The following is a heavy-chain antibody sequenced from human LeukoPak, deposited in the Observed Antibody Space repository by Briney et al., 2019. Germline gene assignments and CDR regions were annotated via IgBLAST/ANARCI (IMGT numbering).Heavy chain of an antibody. Sequence: GGSLRLSCAASGFIFNNYWISWVRQAPGEGLEWVANIKQDGSEKYYVDSVKGRFTISRDNAKNSLYLQMNSLRAEDTALYYCAKDWEYNWNDGGSAFDIWGQGTMVTVSS. CDR2: IKQDGSEK. V-gene: IGHV3-7*03. CDR3: AKDWEYNWNDGGSAFDI. D-gene: IGHD1-1*01. J-gene: IGHJ3*02. CDR1: GFIFNNYW.